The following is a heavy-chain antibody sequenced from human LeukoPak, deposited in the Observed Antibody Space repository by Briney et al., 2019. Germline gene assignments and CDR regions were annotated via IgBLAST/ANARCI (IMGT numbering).Heavy chain of an antibody. CDR3: ASSYYYDSSGAFDI. CDR2: IYYSGST. V-gene: IGHV4-39*07. D-gene: IGHD3-22*01. J-gene: IGHJ3*02. CDR1: GGSISSSSYY. Sequence: SETLSLTCTVSGGSISSSSYYWGWIRQPPGKGLEWIGSIYYSGSTYYNPSLKSRVTISVDTSKNQFSLKLSSVTAADTAVYYCASSYYYDSSGAFDIWGQGTMVTVSS.